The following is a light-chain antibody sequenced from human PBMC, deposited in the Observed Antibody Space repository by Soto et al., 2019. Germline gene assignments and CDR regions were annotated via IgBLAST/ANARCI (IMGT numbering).Light chain of an antibody. CDR1: QSISRW. CDR3: QQYDSLWT. Sequence: DIQMTQSPSTLSASVGDTVTITCRASQSISRWLAWYQQRPGKAPELLIYDASILESGVPSRFSGSGSGTEFTLSISSLQPDDFASYYCQQYDSLWTFGQGTKVDIK. CDR2: DAS. J-gene: IGKJ1*01. V-gene: IGKV1-5*01.